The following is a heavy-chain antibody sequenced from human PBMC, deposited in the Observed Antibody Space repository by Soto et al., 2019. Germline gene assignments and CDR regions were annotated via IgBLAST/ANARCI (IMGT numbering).Heavy chain of an antibody. V-gene: IGHV1-69*13. CDR2: IIPIFGTA. J-gene: IGHJ6*03. CDR3: ARVTIFGVDTHYYMDV. CDR1: GGTFSSYA. Sequence: SVKVSCKASGGTFSSYAISWVRQAPGQGLEWMGGIIPIFGTANYAQKFQGRVTITADESTSTAYMELSSLRSEDTAVYYCARVTIFGVDTHYYMDVWDKGTTVTVSS. D-gene: IGHD3-3*01.